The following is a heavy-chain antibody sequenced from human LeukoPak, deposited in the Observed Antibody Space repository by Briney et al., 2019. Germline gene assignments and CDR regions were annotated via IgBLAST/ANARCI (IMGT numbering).Heavy chain of an antibody. CDR3: ARGGSFRKSFDY. V-gene: IGHV4-4*07. J-gene: IGHJ4*02. CDR2: IYTSGST. CDR1: GGSISTYY. D-gene: IGHD6-13*01. Sequence: SETLSLTCTVSGGSISTYYWSWIRQPAGKGLEWIGRIYTSGSTNYNPSLKSRVTMSVDTSKNQFSLKLSSVTAADTAVYYCARGGSFRKSFDYWGQGTLVTVSS.